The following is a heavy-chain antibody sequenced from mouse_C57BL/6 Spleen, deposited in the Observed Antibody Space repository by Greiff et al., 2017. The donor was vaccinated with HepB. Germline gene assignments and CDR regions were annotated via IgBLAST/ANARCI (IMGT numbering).Heavy chain of an antibody. CDR3: TLTTVVADYFDY. CDR1: GYTFTSYW. V-gene: IGHV1-5*01. CDR2: IYPGNSDT. D-gene: IGHD1-1*01. Sequence: EVKVEESGTVLARPGASVKMSCKTSGYTFTSYWMHWVKQRPGQGLEWIGAIYPGNSDTSYNQKFKGKAKLTAVTSASTAYMELSSLTNEDSAVYYCTLTTVVADYFDYWGQGTTLTVSS. J-gene: IGHJ2*01.